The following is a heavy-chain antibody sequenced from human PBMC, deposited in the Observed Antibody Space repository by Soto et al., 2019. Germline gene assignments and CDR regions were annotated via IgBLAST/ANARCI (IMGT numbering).Heavy chain of an antibody. D-gene: IGHD6-6*01. V-gene: IGHV4-39*01. Sequence: KPSETLSLTCTVSGCSISSSSYYWGWIRHPPGKGLEWIGSIYYSGSTYYNPSLKSRVTISVDTSKNQFSLKLSFVTAADTAVYYCARTYDSSKVFDPWGQGTLVTVS. J-gene: IGHJ5*02. CDR2: IYYSGST. CDR1: GCSISSSSYY. CDR3: ARTYDSSKVFDP.